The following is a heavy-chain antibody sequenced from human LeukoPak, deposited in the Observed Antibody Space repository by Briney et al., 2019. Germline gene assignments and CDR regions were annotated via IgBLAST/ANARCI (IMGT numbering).Heavy chain of an antibody. CDR1: GFTFSSYA. D-gene: IGHD3-10*01. CDR3: ARAFGESSNWFDP. J-gene: IGHJ5*01. Sequence: GGSLRLSCAASGFTFSSYAMHWVRQAPGKGLEYVSAISSNGGSTYYANSVKGRFTISRDNSKNTLYLQMGSLRAEDMAVYYCARAFGESSNWFDPWGQGTTVTVSS. V-gene: IGHV3-64*01. CDR2: ISSNGGST.